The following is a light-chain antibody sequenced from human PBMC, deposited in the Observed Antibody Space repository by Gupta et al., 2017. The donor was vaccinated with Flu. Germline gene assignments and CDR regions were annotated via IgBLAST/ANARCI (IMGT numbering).Light chain of an antibody. V-gene: IGLV3-19*01. CDR2: AKN. Sequence: QTVSTTCPGDSLRNSYASWYQQKPGQAPGLVIYAKNIRHSGIPDRFSGSSSGNTAALTITGAQAEEEADYYCNSRDSTDNHQAVFGGGTKLTVL. CDR1: SLRNSY. J-gene: IGLJ2*01. CDR3: NSRDSTDNHQAV.